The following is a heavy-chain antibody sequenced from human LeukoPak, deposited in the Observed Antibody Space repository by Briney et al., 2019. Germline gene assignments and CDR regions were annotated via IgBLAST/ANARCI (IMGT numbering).Heavy chain of an antibody. D-gene: IGHD6-6*01. CDR3: ARGEQLVPWFDP. CDR1: GFTFSSYS. CDR2: ISSSSSYI. Sequence: GGSLRLSCAASGFTFSSYSMNWVRQAPGKGLEWVSSISSSSSYIYYADSVKGRFTISRDNAKNSLYLQMNSLRAEDTAVYYCARGEQLVPWFDPWGQGTLVTVSS. V-gene: IGHV3-21*01. J-gene: IGHJ5*02.